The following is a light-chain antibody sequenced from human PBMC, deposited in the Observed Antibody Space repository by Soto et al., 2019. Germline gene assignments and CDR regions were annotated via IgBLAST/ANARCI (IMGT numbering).Light chain of an antibody. CDR2: EVS. Sequence: QSVVTQPPSPAGAPGQSVTISCTGTSSDVGAYNYVSWYQQLPGKAPKLIIYEVSKRPSGVPDRFSGSKSGNTASLTVSGLQAEDEADYYCTSYAGIYSFFYVFGTGTKVTVL. CDR1: SSDVGAYNY. V-gene: IGLV2-8*01. CDR3: TSYAGIYSFFYV. J-gene: IGLJ1*01.